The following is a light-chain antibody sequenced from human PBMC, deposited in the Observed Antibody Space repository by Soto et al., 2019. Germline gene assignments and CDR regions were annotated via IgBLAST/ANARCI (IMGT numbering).Light chain of an antibody. J-gene: IGKJ1*01. CDR1: QSVLYSSNNKNY. V-gene: IGKV4-1*01. CDR3: QQYYGTSWT. CDR2: WAS. Sequence: DFVMTQSPDSLTVSLGERATINCKSSQSVLYSSNNKNYLAWYQQKPGQPPKLLIYWASTRESGVPDRFSGSGSGTDFTLTISSLQAEDVAVYYCQQYYGTSWTFGQGTKVEIK.